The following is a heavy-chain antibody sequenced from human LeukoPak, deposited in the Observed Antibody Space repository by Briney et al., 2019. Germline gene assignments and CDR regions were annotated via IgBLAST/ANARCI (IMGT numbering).Heavy chain of an antibody. CDR1: GFTFNNYA. CDR2: ISGSGGST. D-gene: IGHD6-19*01. Sequence: GGSLRLSCAASGFTFNNYAMTWVRQAPGKGLEWVSVISGSGGSTYHADSVKGRFTISRDNSKNTLYLQMQSLRAEDTAVYYCAKTPRTSSGWYFDYWGQGTLVTVSS. V-gene: IGHV3-23*01. J-gene: IGHJ4*02. CDR3: AKTPRTSSGWYFDY.